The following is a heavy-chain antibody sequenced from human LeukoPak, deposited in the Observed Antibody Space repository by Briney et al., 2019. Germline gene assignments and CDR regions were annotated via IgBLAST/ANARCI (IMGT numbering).Heavy chain of an antibody. CDR2: INPNSGGT. Sequence: ASVKVSCKASGYTFTGYYMHWVRQAPGQGLEWMGWINPNSGGTNYAQKFQGRVTMTRDTSISTAYMELSRLRSDDTAVYYCARSLIAARYNYYYYYMDVWGKGTTVTVSS. V-gene: IGHV1-2*02. D-gene: IGHD6-6*01. CDR1: GYTFTGYY. J-gene: IGHJ6*03. CDR3: ARSLIAARYNYYYYYMDV.